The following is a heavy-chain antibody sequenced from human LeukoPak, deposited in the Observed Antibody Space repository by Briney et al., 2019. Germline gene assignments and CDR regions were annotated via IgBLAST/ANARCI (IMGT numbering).Heavy chain of an antibody. D-gene: IGHD7-27*01. CDR3: AGDRELGIKGGY. CDR2: ISSSSSYI. V-gene: IGHV3-21*01. Sequence: PGGSLRLSCAASGFTFSSYSMNWVRQAPGKGLEWVSSISSSSSYIYYADSVKGRFTISRDNAKNSLYLQMNSLRAEDTAVYYFAGDRELGIKGGYWGQGTLVTVSS. CDR1: GFTFSSYS. J-gene: IGHJ4*02.